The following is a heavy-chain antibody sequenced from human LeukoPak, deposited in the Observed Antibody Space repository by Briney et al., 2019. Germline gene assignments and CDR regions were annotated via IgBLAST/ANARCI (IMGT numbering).Heavy chain of an antibody. D-gene: IGHD2-15*01. J-gene: IGHJ5*02. CDR1: GFTFSSHN. CDR2: ISDSSITM. Sequence: GGSLRPSCAASGFTFSSHNMVWVRQPPGKGLEWISYISDSSITMYYADSVKGRFTISRDNAKNSLYLQMNSLRAEDTAVYYCARDGGFCSGGFCYRLFDPWGQGTLVTVSS. CDR3: ARDGGFCSGGFCYRLFDP. V-gene: IGHV3-48*04.